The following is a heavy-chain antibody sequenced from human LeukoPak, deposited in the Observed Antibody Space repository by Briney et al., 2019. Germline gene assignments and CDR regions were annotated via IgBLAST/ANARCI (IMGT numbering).Heavy chain of an antibody. CDR1: GFTFSSYS. CDR2: ISSSSSTI. Sequence: EGSLRLSCAASGFTFSSYSMNWVRQAPGKGLEWVSYISSSSSTIYYADSVKGRFTISRDNAKNSLYLQMNSLRAEDTAVYYCATELRDAFDIWGQGTMVTVSS. CDR3: ATELRDAFDI. J-gene: IGHJ3*02. V-gene: IGHV3-48*04. D-gene: IGHD1-26*01.